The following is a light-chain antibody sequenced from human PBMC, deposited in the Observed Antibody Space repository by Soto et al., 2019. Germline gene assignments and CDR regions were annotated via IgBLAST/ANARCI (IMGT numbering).Light chain of an antibody. CDR3: QQYQSWPPIT. CDR2: DAS. J-gene: IGKJ5*01. V-gene: IGKV3-15*01. Sequence: EVVLTQSPGTLSVSPGERATLSCRASQSVSIYLAWYQKRPGQAPRLLIYDASTRATGVPARFTGSGSGTEFTLTISSLQSEDFAVYYCQQYQSWPPITFGQGTQLDMK. CDR1: QSVSIY.